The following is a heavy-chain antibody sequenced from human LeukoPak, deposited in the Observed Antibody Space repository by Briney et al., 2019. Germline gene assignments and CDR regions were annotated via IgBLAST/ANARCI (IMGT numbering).Heavy chain of an antibody. V-gene: IGHV3-21*04. D-gene: IGHD3-16*01. CDR3: ARDRDGEAWGD. J-gene: IGHJ4*02. Sequence: GGSLRLSCAASGFTFSSYSMNWVRRAPGKGLEWVSSISSSSSYIYYADSVKGRFTISRDNAKNSLYLQMNSLRAEDTAVYYCARDRDGEAWGDWGQGTLVTVSS. CDR1: GFTFSSYS. CDR2: ISSSSSYI.